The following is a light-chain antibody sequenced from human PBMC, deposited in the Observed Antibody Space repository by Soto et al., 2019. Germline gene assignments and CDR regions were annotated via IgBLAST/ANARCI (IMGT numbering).Light chain of an antibody. J-gene: IGKJ4*01. Sequence: DIQMTQSPSTLSASVGDRVTITCRASQGISNYLAWYQQKPGKAPKVLINAASTLQSGVPSRFSGSGSGTDFTLTISSLQPEDFATYYCQRLSHAFGGGTKVDIK. CDR1: QGISNY. V-gene: IGKV1-9*01. CDR3: QRLSHA. CDR2: AAS.